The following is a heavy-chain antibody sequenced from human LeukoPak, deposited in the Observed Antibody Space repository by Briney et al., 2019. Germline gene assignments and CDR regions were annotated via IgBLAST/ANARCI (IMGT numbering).Heavy chain of an antibody. V-gene: IGHV4-59*01. J-gene: IGHJ4*02. CDR1: GGSISSYY. CDR3: ARAYSSGWRVDY. CDR2: IYYSGST. D-gene: IGHD6-19*01. Sequence: PSETLSLTCTVSGGSISSYYWSWIRQPPGKGLEWIGYIYYSGSTNYNSSLKSRVTISVDTSKNQFSLKLSSVTAADTAVYYCARAYSSGWRVDYWGQGTLVTVSS.